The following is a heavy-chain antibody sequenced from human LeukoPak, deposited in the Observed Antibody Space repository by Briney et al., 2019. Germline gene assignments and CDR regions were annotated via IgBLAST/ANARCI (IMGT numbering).Heavy chain of an antibody. CDR3: AGSSTRDLDY. D-gene: IGHD2-2*01. CDR2: IIPILGIA. Sequence: GASVKVSCKASGGTFSSYAISWVRQAPGQRLEWMGRIIPILGIANYAQKFQGRVTITADKSTSTAYMELSSLRSEDTAVYYCAGSSTRDLDYWGQGTLVTVSS. CDR1: GGTFSSYA. J-gene: IGHJ4*02. V-gene: IGHV1-69*04.